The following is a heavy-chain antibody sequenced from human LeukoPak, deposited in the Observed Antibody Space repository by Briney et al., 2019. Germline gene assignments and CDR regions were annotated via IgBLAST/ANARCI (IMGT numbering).Heavy chain of an antibody. CDR3: ARDLDDI. Sequence: ASVKVSCKASGYTFIGYYMHWVRQAPGQGLEWMGWINPNSGGTNYAQKFQDRVTMTRDTSISTAYMELSRLTSDDTAVYYCARDLDDIWGQGTLVTVSS. V-gene: IGHV1-2*02. D-gene: IGHD3-9*01. CDR2: INPNSGGT. CDR1: GYTFIGYY. J-gene: IGHJ4*02.